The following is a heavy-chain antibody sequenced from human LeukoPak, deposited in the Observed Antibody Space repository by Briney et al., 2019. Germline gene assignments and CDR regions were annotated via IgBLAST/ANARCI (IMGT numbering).Heavy chain of an antibody. Sequence: PSQTLSLTCAVSGGSISSGGYSWSWIRQPPGKGLEWIGYIYHSGSTYYNPSLKSRVTISVDRPKNQFSLKLSSVTAADTAVYYCARRRVAAAGGFDYWGQGTLVTVSS. CDR1: GGSISSGGYS. CDR2: IYHSGST. V-gene: IGHV4-30-2*01. CDR3: ARRRVAAAGGFDY. J-gene: IGHJ4*02. D-gene: IGHD6-13*01.